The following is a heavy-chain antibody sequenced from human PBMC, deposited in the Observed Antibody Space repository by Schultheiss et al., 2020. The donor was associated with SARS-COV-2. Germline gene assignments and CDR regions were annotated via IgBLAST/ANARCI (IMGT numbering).Heavy chain of an antibody. Sequence: GGSLRLSCAASGFTFSSYSMNWVRQAPGKGLEWVSSISSSSSYIYYADSVKGRFTISRDNSKNTLYLQMNSLRAEDTAVYYCARDPTPASCHFDFWGQGTLVTVSS. D-gene: IGHD2-15*01. CDR1: GFTFSSYS. J-gene: IGHJ4*02. CDR3: ARDPTPASCHFDF. V-gene: IGHV3-21*01. CDR2: ISSSSSYI.